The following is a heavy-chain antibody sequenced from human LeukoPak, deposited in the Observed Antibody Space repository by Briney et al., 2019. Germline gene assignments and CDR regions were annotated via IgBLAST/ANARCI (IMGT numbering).Heavy chain of an antibody. CDR1: GGTLSSYA. D-gene: IGHD2-15*01. Sequence: VASVKVSCKASGGTLSSYAISWVRQAPGHGLEWIGGIIPIFGAANYAQKFQGRVTITADESASTAYMELSSLRSEDTAVYYYARTPAVVVVAATHFDYWGQGTLVTVSS. V-gene: IGHV1-69*01. CDR3: ARTPAVVVVAATHFDY. J-gene: IGHJ4*02. CDR2: IIPIFGAA.